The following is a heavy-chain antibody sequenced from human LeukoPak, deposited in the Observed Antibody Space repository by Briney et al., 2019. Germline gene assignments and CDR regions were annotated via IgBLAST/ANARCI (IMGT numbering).Heavy chain of an antibody. CDR1: GFTFSSYW. Sequence: PGGSLRLSCAASGFTFSSYWMSWVRQAPEKGLEWVANIKEDGSEKYYVDSVKGRFTISRDNAKKSLFLQMNSLRVEDTAVYYCARGRNLAVWGQGTTVTVSS. V-gene: IGHV3-7*01. CDR3: ARGRNLAV. J-gene: IGHJ6*02. CDR2: IKEDGSEK.